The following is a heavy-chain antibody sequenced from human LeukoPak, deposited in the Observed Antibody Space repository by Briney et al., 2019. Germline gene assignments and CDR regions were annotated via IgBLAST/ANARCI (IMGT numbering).Heavy chain of an antibody. CDR3: ARSYNSGFDY. Sequence: PSQTLSLTCTVSGGSISSGSYYWSWIRQPPGKGLEWIGEINHSGSTNYNPSLKSRVTISVDTSKNQFSLKLSSVTAADTAVYHCARSYNSGFDYWGQGTLVTVSS. CDR1: GGSISSGSYY. J-gene: IGHJ4*02. CDR2: INHSGST. V-gene: IGHV4-39*07. D-gene: IGHD6-19*01.